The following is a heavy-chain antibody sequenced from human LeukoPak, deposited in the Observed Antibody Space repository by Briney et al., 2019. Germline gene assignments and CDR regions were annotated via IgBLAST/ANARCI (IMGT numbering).Heavy chain of an antibody. J-gene: IGHJ4*02. D-gene: IGHD3-22*01. CDR3: ASGRFHNYYDSSGYYYV. V-gene: IGHV4-59*06. Sequence: PSETLSLTCTVSGGSITTYYWSWIRQPPGKGLEWIGYIYYSGSTYYNPSLKSRVTISVDTSKNQFSLKLSSVTAADTAVYYFASGRFHNYYDSSGYYYVWGQGTLVTVSS. CDR1: GGSITTYY. CDR2: IYYSGST.